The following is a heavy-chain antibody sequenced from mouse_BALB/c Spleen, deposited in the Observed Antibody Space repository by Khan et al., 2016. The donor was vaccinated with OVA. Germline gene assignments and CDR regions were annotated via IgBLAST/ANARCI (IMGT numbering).Heavy chain of an antibody. V-gene: IGHV3-2*02. CDR3: ARVYGGDFDY. Sequence: VQLKQSGPGLVKPSQSLSLTCTVTGFSITSDYARNWIRQFPGNKLEWMGYISYSGNTKYNPSLKSRISFTRDTSKNQFFLQLNSVTIEDTATYYCARVYGGDFDYWGQGTTLTVSS. CDR2: ISYSGNT. CDR1: GFSITSDYA. J-gene: IGHJ2*01. D-gene: IGHD1-1*01.